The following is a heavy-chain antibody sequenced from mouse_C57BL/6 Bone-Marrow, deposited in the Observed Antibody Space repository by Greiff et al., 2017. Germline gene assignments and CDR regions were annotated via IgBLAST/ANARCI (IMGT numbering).Heavy chain of an antibody. CDR3: ARAYYYGSSFFDY. V-gene: IGHV1-66*01. D-gene: IGHD1-1*01. CDR1: GYSFTSYY. J-gene: IGHJ2*01. CDR2: IYPGSGNT. Sequence: QVQLQQSGPELVKPGASVKISCKASGYSFTSYYIHWVKQRPGQGLEWIGWIYPGSGNTKYNEKFKGKATLTADTSSSTAYMQLSSLTSEDSAVYYCARAYYYGSSFFDYWGQGTTLTVSS.